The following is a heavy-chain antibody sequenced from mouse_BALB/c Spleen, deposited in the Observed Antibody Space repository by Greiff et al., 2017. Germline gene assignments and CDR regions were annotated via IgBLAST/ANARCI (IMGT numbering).Heavy chain of an antibody. CDR2: INPGSGGT. CDR3: ARYGNYDAMDY. V-gene: IGHV1-54*01. CDR1: GYAFTNYL. D-gene: IGHD2-1*01. Sequence: QVQLQQSVAELVRPGTSVKVSCKASGYAFTNYLIEWVKQRPGQGLEWIGVINPGSGGTNYNEKFKGKATLTADKSSSTAYMQLSSLTSDDSAVYFCARYGNYDAMDYWGQGTSVTVSS. J-gene: IGHJ4*01.